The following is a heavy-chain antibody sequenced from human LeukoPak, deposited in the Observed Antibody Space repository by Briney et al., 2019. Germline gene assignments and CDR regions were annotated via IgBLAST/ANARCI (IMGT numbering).Heavy chain of an antibody. V-gene: IGHV1-46*01. CDR1: GYTFTSYY. Sequence: GASVKVSCKASGYTFTSYYIHWVRQAPGQGLEWMGIINPSDDDTSYAQKFQGRVTMTRDMSTSTVYMELSSLRSEDTAVYYCARPSLTGGTDDYWGQGTLVTVSS. CDR3: ARPSLTGGTDDY. D-gene: IGHD7-27*01. CDR2: INPSDDDT. J-gene: IGHJ4*02.